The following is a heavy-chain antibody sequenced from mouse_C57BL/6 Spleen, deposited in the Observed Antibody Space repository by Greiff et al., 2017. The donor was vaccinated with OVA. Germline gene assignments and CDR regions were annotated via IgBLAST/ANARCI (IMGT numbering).Heavy chain of an antibody. J-gene: IGHJ2*01. CDR1: GYSITSGYD. CDR3: ARAPYYGSSHFDY. CDR2: ISYSGST. Sequence: EVQLQESGPGMVKPSQSLSLTCTVTGYSITSGYDWHWIRHFPGNKLEWMGYISYSGSTNYNPSLKSRISITHDTSKNHFFLKLNSVTTEDTATYYCARAPYYGSSHFDYWGQGTTLTVSS. V-gene: IGHV3-1*01. D-gene: IGHD1-1*01.